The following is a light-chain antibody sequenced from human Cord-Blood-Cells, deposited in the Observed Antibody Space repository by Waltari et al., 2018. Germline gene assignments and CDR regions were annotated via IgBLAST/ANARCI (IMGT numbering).Light chain of an antibody. CDR2: DVS. J-gene: IGLJ1*01. V-gene: IGLV2-11*01. Sequence: QSALTQPRSVSGSPGPSATISCTGTSSDVGGYNYVSWYQQHPGKAPKLMIYDVSKRPSGVHDRFSGSKSGNTASLTISGLQAEDEADYYCCSYAGSYTYVFGTGTKVTVL. CDR1: SSDVGGYNY. CDR3: CSYAGSYTYV.